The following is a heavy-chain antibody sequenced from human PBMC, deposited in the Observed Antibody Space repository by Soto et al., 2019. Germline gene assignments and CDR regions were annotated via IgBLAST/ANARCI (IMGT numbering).Heavy chain of an antibody. CDR2: IYHSGST. CDR3: ARVKSVGGSGTGNWFDP. D-gene: IGHD3-10*01. Sequence: NLPDTLSLPCAGSVYSIISGYYWGWIRQPPGKGLEWIGSIYHSGSTYYNPSLKSRVTISVDTSKNQFSLKLSSVTAADTAVYYCARVKSVGGSGTGNWFDPWGQGTLVTVSS. J-gene: IGHJ5*02. V-gene: IGHV4-38-2*01. CDR1: VYSIISGYY.